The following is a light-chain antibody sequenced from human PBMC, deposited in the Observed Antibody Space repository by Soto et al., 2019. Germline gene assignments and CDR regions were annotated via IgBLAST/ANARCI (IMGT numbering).Light chain of an antibody. CDR2: AAF. Sequence: DIQMTQSPSSLSASVGDRVIITCRASQSISSYLNWYQQKPGKAPKLLIYAAFSLQSGVPSRFSGSGSGTDFTLTISSLQPEDFTTYFCQQSYSTPRTFGQGTKVEIK. CDR3: QQSYSTPRT. CDR1: QSISSY. V-gene: IGKV1-39*01. J-gene: IGKJ1*01.